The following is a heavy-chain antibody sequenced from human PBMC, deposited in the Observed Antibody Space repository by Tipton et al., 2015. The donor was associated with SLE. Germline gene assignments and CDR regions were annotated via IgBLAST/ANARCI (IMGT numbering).Heavy chain of an antibody. Sequence: SVKGRFTISRDNAENILYLQMNSLRAEDTATYYCARDLYSSSWYGGYWGQGTLVTVSS. V-gene: IGHV3-48*01. J-gene: IGHJ4*02. CDR3: ARDLYSSSWYGGY. D-gene: IGHD6-13*01.